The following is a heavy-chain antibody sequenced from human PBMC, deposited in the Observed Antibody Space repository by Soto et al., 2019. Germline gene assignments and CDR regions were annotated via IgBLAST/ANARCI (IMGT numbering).Heavy chain of an antibody. J-gene: IGHJ4*02. CDR3: VREVLGPDGY. CDR1: GFSFSSSW. V-gene: IGHV3-74*01. CDR2: INPDGSSR. D-gene: IGHD1-26*01. Sequence: EVQLVESGGGLVEPGGSLRLSCAASGFSFSSSWMHWVRQAPGKGLVWVSRINPDGSSRSNVDSVQGRFTISRDNAKNTLYLQMNSLGADDMAVYYCVREVLGPDGYWGQGTLVTVSS.